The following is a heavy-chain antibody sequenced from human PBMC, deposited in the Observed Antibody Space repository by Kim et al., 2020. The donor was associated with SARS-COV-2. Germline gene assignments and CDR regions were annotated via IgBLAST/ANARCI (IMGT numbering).Heavy chain of an antibody. CDR3: AKVLFEDCGGDCYPYYYYCDGMDV. D-gene: IGHD2-21*02. V-gene: IGHV3-23*03. CDR1: GFTFSSYA. Sequence: GGSLRLSCAASGFTFSSYAMSWVRQAPGKGLEWVSVIYSGGSSTYYADSVKGRFTISRDNSKNTLYMQMNSLRAEDTAVYYCAKVLFEDCGGDCYPYYYYCDGMDVWGQGTTVTVSS. J-gene: IGHJ6*02. CDR2: IYSGGSST.